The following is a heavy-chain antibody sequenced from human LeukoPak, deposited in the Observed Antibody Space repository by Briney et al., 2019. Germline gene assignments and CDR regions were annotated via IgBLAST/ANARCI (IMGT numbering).Heavy chain of an antibody. CDR3: AREGIAVAGSPIYYYYYYMDV. D-gene: IGHD6-19*01. CDR1: GYTFTSYY. CDR2: INPSGGST. Sequence: ASVKVSCKASGYTFTSYYMHWVRQAPGQGFEWMGIINPSGGSTSYAQKFQGRVTMTRDTSTSTVYMELSSLRSEDTAVYYCAREGIAVAGSPIYYYYYYMDVWGKGTTVTVSS. V-gene: IGHV1-46*01. J-gene: IGHJ6*03.